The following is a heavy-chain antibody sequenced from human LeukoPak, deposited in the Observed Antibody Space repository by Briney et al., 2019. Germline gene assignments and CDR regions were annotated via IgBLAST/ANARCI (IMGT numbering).Heavy chain of an antibody. CDR2: INHSGNT. D-gene: IGHD2-2*01. Sequence: PSETLSLTRADYRGSPRGYYWSCIRDTPGKGREWIGEINHSGNTNYNPPLKSRVTISVDTSMNQFSLKLSSVTAADTAVYYCARGSDVVVPARSFPDYWGQGTLVTVSS. CDR1: RGSPRGYY. V-gene: IGHV4-34*01. CDR3: ARGSDVVVPARSFPDY. J-gene: IGHJ4*02.